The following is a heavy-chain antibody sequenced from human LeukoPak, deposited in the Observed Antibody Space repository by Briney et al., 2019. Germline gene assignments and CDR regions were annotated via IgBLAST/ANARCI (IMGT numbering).Heavy chain of an antibody. V-gene: IGHV3-7*01. J-gene: IGHJ5*02. D-gene: IGHD4-17*01. CDR1: GFTFSSYW. CDR3: ARAPYGDYVWFDP. Sequence: GGSLRLSCAASGFTFSSYWMSWVRQAPGKGLEWVANIKQDGSEKYYVDSVKGRFTISRDNAKNPLYLQMNSLRAEDTAVYYCARAPYGDYVWFDPWGQGTLVTVSS. CDR2: IKQDGSEK.